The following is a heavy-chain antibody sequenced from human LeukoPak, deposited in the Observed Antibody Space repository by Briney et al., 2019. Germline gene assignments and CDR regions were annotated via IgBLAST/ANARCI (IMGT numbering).Heavy chain of an antibody. J-gene: IGHJ4*02. CDR2: IYSGGDT. CDR3: ARAFVTAAGFFDT. V-gene: IGHV3-66*02. CDR1: GFTVSSSY. Sequence: GGSLRLSCAASGFTVSSSYMSWVRQAPGKGLEWVSVIYSGGDTHYAGSVKGRFTISRDNSVNTPYLQMNSLRTEDTAVYYCARAFVTAAGFFDTWGQGILVTVSS. D-gene: IGHD6-13*01.